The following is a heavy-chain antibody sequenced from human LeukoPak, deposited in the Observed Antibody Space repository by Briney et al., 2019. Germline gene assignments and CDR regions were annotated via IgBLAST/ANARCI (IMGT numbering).Heavy chain of an antibody. CDR2: LYYSGSP. J-gene: IGHJ6*03. CDR3: ARSVEGYCRGGSCYYYSYYMDV. D-gene: IGHD2-15*01. CDR1: GYYISNGYY. Sequence: ASETLSLTCTVSGYYISNGYYWAWIRQPPGKGLEWIGYLYYSGSPNDNPSLKRRFTISVDTSKNQFSLKLSSVLAADTAVYYCARSVEGYCRGGSCYYYSYYMDVWGKGTTVTVSS. V-gene: IGHV4-61*01.